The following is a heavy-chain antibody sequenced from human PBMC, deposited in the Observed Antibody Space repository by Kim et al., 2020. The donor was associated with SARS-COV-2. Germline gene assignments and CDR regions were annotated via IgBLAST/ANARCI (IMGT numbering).Heavy chain of an antibody. J-gene: IGHJ4*02. V-gene: IGHV4-39*07. D-gene: IGHD3-3*01. CDR3: ARNLGGDTLRFLEWLGYYFDY. CDR1: GGSISSSSYY. Sequence: SETLSLTCTVSGGSISSSSYYWGWIRQPPGKGLEWIGSIYYSGSTYYNPSLKSRVTISVDTSKNQFSLKLSSVTAADTAVYYCARNLGGDTLRFLEWLGYYFDYWGQGTLVTVSS. CDR2: IYYSGST.